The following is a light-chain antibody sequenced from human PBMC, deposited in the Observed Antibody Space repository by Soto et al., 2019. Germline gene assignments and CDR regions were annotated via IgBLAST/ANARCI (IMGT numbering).Light chain of an antibody. J-gene: IGLJ1*01. CDR3: KSYAGSNTYV. V-gene: IGLV2-8*01. CDR2: EVV. Sequence: QSSLTQPPSASGSPGQSVTISCTGTKNDIGVYDFVSWYQHHPGKAPRLIIYEVVQRPSGVPDRFSGSKSGNTASLTVSGLQAAEEADYFCKSYAGSNTYVFGSGTRVIVL. CDR1: KNDIGVYDF.